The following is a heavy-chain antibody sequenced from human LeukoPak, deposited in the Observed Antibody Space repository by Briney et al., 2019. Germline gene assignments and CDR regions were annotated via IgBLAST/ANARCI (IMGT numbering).Heavy chain of an antibody. V-gene: IGHV1-8*01. CDR2: MNPNSGNT. Sequence: ASVKVSCKASGYTFTSYDINWVRQATGQGREWMGWMNPNSGNTGYAQKFQGRVTMTRNTSISTAYMELSSLRSEDTAVYYCARGYVVYYYYYGMDVWGQGTTVTVSS. J-gene: IGHJ6*02. CDR1: GYTFTSYD. D-gene: IGHD2-15*01. CDR3: ARGYVVYYYYYGMDV.